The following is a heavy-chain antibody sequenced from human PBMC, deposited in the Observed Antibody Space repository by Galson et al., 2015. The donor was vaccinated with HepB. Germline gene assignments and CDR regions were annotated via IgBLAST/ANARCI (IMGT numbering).Heavy chain of an antibody. CDR1: GFTFSSYW. CDR3: ARDMGGSSWYGYYGMDV. J-gene: IGHJ6*02. V-gene: IGHV3-74*01. Sequence: SLRLSCAASGFTFSSYWMHWVRQAPGKGLAWVSRINSDGSSTSYADSVKGRFTISRDNAKNTLYLQMNSLRAEDTAVYYCARDMGGSSWYGYYGMDVWGQGTTVTVSS. CDR2: INSDGSST. D-gene: IGHD6-13*01.